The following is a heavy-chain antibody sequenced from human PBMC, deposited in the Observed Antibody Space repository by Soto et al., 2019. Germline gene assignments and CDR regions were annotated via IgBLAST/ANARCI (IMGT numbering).Heavy chain of an antibody. V-gene: IGHV1-69*02. CDR2: IIPILGIA. J-gene: IGHJ4*02. CDR3: ARGEYYYDSSGYYPIDY. D-gene: IGHD3-22*01. CDR1: GGTFSSYT. Sequence: SVKVSCKASGGTFSSYTISWVRQAPGQGLEWMGRIIPILGIANYAQKFQGRVTITADKSTSTAYMELSSLRSEDTAVYYCARGEYYYDSSGYYPIDYWGQGTLVTVSS.